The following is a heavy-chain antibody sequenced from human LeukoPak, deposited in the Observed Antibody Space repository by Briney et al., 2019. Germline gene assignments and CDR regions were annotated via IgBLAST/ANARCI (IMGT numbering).Heavy chain of an antibody. Sequence: GGSLRLSCTASGFTFRSYWMSWVRQAPGKGLEWVANINQHGSEKYYVDSVKGRLTISRDNAKNSLFLQLNSLRAEDTAVYYCARNVDAFDMWGEGTMVTVSS. J-gene: IGHJ3*02. CDR3: ARNVDAFDM. CDR1: GFTFRSYW. CDR2: INQHGSEK. V-gene: IGHV3-7*01.